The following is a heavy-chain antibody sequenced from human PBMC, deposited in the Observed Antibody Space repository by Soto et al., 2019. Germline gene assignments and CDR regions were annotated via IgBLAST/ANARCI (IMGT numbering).Heavy chain of an antibody. CDR3: TRDVEMATAHYYYYGMDV. CDR2: IRSKAYGGTT. Sequence: PGGSLRLSCTASGFTFGDYAMSWFRQAPGKGLEWVGFIRSKAYGGTTEYAASVKGRFTISRDDSKSIAYLQMNSLKTEDTAVYYCTRDVEMATAHYYYYGMDVWGQGTTVTVSS. D-gene: IGHD5-18*01. CDR1: GFTFGDYA. V-gene: IGHV3-49*03. J-gene: IGHJ6*02.